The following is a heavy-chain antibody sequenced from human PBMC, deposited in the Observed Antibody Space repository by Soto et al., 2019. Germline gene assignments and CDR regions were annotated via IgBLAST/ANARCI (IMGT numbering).Heavy chain of an antibody. D-gene: IGHD6-13*01. CDR1: GFSLSTSGMC. CDR3: ARIDGSSWPNYFDY. J-gene: IGHJ4*02. V-gene: IGHV2-70*11. Sequence: SRPTLVNPTQTLTLTCTFSGFSLSTSGMCVSWIRQPPGKALEWLARIDWDDDKYYSTSLKTRLTISKDTSKNQVVLTMTNMDPVDTATYYCARIDGSSWPNYFDYWGQGTLVTVSS. CDR2: IDWDDDK.